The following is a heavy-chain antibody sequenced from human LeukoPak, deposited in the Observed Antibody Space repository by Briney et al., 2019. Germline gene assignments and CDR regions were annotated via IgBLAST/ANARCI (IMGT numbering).Heavy chain of an antibody. CDR3: ARFTTTATYYYYYYMDV. CDR1: GGSISSYY. Sequence: SETLSLTCTVSGGSISSYYWSWIRQPPGKGLEWIGYIYTSGSTNYNPSLKSRVTISVDTSKNQFSLKLSSVTAADTAVYYCARFTTTATYYYYYYMDVWGKGTTVTVSS. D-gene: IGHD4-11*01. V-gene: IGHV4-4*08. J-gene: IGHJ6*03. CDR2: IYTSGST.